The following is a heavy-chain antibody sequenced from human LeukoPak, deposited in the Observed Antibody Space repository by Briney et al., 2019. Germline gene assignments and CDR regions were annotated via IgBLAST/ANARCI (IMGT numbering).Heavy chain of an antibody. Sequence: NPSETLSLTCTVSGGSISSGTYYWGWIRQPPGQGLEWIGSMYYSGSTYYNPSLRSRVTISVDTSRNQFSLKLTSVTAADRAVYYCAREGGYGSGGLDYWGQGTLVTVSS. V-gene: IGHV4-39*02. J-gene: IGHJ4*02. CDR2: MYYSGST. D-gene: IGHD3-10*01. CDR1: GGSISSGTYY. CDR3: AREGGYGSGGLDY.